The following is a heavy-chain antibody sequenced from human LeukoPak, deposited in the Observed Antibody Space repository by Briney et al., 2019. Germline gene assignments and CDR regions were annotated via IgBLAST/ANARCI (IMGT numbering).Heavy chain of an antibody. CDR3: AGSILTGYPNFDY. Sequence: GGSLRLSCVASGFTFSISSMSWVRQAPGKGLEWVSYISSSSSSIYDADSVRGRFTISRDNAKNSLYLQMNSLRAEDTAVYYCAGSILTGYPNFDYWGQGTLVTVFS. J-gene: IGHJ4*02. CDR2: ISSSSSSI. CDR1: GFTFSISS. V-gene: IGHV3-48*04. D-gene: IGHD3-9*01.